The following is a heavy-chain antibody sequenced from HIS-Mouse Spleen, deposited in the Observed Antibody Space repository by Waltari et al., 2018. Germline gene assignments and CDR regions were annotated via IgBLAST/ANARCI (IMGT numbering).Heavy chain of an antibody. Sequence: QLQLQESGPGLVKPSETLSLTCTVSGGPISSSSYYWGWIRQPPGTGLEWIGSIYYSGSTLYNPSLKSRVTISVDTSKNQFSLKLSSVTAADTAVYYCAREIPYSSSWYDWYFDLWGRGTLVTVSS. V-gene: IGHV4-39*07. CDR3: AREIPYSSSWYDWYFDL. CDR1: GGPISSSSYY. D-gene: IGHD6-13*01. CDR2: IYYSGST. J-gene: IGHJ2*01.